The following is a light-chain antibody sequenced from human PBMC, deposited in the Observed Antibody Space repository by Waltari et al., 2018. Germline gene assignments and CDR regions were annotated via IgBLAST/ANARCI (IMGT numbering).Light chain of an antibody. CDR1: SSDVGPYNY. CDR2: EVT. J-gene: IGLJ1*01. Sequence: QSALTQPASVSGSPGQSITISCTGTSSDVGPYNYVSWYQQYPGKAPTLVIYEVTNRPAVVSARFSGAKSGRTASLTISGLQPDDEAHYYCSSYTSATTLVVFGPGTWVTV. V-gene: IGLV2-14*01. CDR3: SSYTSATTLVV.